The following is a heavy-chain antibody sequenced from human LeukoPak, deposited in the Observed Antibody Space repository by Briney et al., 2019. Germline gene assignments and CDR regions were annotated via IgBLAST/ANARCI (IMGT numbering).Heavy chain of an antibody. CDR3: ARHSKYNSVVTPDWSDP. V-gene: IGHV4-38-2*02. CDR2: IYHSGST. J-gene: IGHJ5*02. Sequence: PSETLSLTCSVSGYAISSGYFWGWIRQPPGKGLEWIGTIYHSGSTYYNPSLKSRVTISVDTSKNQFSLKLSSVTAADTAVYYCARHSKYNSVVTPDWSDPWGQGTLVTVSS. D-gene: IGHD4-23*01. CDR1: GYAISSGYF.